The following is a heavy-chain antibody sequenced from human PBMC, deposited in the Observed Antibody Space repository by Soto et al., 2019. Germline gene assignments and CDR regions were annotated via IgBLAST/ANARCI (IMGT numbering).Heavy chain of an antibody. CDR3: AREQIGVAGSTYDY. CDR2: IWYDGSRT. Sequence: QVQLVESGGGVVQPGTSLRLSCAASGFTFSTYGMHWVRQAPGKGLDWVALIWYDGSRTHYAESVKGRFIISRDNSKNTLFPQMNSLRVEDTAVYYCAREQIGVAGSTYDYWGQGTLVTVSS. D-gene: IGHD6-19*01. CDR1: GFTFSTYG. V-gene: IGHV3-33*01. J-gene: IGHJ4*02.